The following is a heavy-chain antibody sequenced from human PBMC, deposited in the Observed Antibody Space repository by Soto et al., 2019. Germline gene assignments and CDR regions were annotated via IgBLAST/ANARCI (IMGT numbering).Heavy chain of an antibody. CDR1: EVNFRRYG. J-gene: IGHJ5*02. Sequence: GGSLRLSCLASEVNFRRYGMHWVRQDPVKGLEWVAVIWNDGSKQVYDDSVKGRFTISRDNSKNTLYLEMDSLRDEDTSVYYCARDDDYEANAIDLWRQGNLVTASS. CDR2: IWNDGSKQ. V-gene: IGHV3-33*01. CDR3: ARDDDYEANAIDL. D-gene: IGHD4-17*01.